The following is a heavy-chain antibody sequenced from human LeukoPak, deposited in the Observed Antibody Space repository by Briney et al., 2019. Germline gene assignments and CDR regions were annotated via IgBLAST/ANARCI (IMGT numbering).Heavy chain of an antibody. CDR2: MNPNSGNT. CDR3: ARGTEVYGKYYYYGMDV. V-gene: IGHV1-8*01. CDR1: GYTFTSYD. J-gene: IGHJ6*02. Sequence: ASVKVSCKASGYTFTSYDINWVRQATGQGLEWMGWMNPNSGNTGYAQKFQGRVTMTRNTSISTAYMGLSSLRSEDTAVYYCARGTEVYGKYYYYGMDVWGRGTTVTVSS. D-gene: IGHD3-16*01.